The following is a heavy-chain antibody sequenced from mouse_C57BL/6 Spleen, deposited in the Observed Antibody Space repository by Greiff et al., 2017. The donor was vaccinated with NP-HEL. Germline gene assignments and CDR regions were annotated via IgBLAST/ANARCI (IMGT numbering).Heavy chain of an antibody. CDR2: IYPGDGDT. Sequence: VMLVESGPELVKPGASVKISCKASGYAFSSSWMNWVKQRPGKGLEWIGRIYPGDGDTNYNGKFKGKATLTADKSSSTAYMQLSSLTSEDSAVYFCAIHGGYFDYWGQGTTLTVSS. V-gene: IGHV1-82*01. CDR1: GYAFSSSW. CDR3: AIHGGYFDY. J-gene: IGHJ2*01.